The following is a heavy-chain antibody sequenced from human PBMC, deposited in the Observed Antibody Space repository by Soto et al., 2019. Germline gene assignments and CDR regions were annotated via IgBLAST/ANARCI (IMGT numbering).Heavy chain of an antibody. Sequence: QVQLQESGPGLVKPSQTLSVTCTVSGGSVSSDDYSWSWIRQHPGKGLEWIGYIRDSGSTYYNPSLGGXGXLXXDTATNQCSLRLRSVTAADTAVYYCARAMANYFDYWGQGTLVTASS. CDR2: IRDSGST. J-gene: IGHJ4*02. D-gene: IGHD2-8*01. CDR1: GGSVSSDDYS. V-gene: IGHV4-31*03. CDR3: ARAMANYFDY.